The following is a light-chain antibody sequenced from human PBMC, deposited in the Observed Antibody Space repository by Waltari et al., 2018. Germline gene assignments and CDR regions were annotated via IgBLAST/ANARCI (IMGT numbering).Light chain of an antibody. CDR2: STN. CDR3: ALYIRADVV. V-gene: IGLV8-61*01. CDR1: PGPFPSSPY. J-gene: IGLJ2*01. Sequence: QTVVTQAPSFSVSPGGPVTPTCGLNPGPFPSSPYPSWYQQTPGQAPRTLIYSTNTLSSGVPHRFSGSIAGDKAALTITGAQADDESIYHCALYIRADVVFGGGTKLTVL.